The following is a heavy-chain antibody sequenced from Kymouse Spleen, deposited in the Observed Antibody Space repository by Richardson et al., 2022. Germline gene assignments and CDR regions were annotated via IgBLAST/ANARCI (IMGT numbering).Heavy chain of an antibody. CDR1: GFTFSSYD. J-gene: IGHJ6*02. CDR3: ARAAAADPSYYYYGMDV. CDR2: IGTAGDT. Sequence: EVQLVESGGGLVQPGGSLRLSCAASGFTFSSYDMHWVRQATGKGLEWVSAIGTAGDTYYPGSVKGRFTISRENAKNSLYLQMNSLRAGDTAVYYCARAAAADPSYYYYGMDVWGQGTTVTVSS. D-gene: IGHD6-13*01. V-gene: IGHV3-13*01.